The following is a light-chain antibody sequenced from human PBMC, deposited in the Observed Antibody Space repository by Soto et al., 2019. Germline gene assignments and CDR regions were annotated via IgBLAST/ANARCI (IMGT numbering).Light chain of an antibody. CDR1: SSNIGSNY. V-gene: IGLV1-47*01. Sequence: QSVLTQPPSASGTPGQRVTISCSGSSSNIGSNYVYWYQQLPGTAPKLLIYRNNQRTSGVPDRFSGSKSGTSASLAISGLRSEDEADYYCAAWDDSLSGQVFGGGTKLPVL. CDR2: RNN. J-gene: IGLJ3*02. CDR3: AAWDDSLSGQV.